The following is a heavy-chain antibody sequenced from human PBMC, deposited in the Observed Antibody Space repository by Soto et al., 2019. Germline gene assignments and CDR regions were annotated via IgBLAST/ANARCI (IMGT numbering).Heavy chain of an antibody. D-gene: IGHD3-22*01. J-gene: IGHJ4*02. CDR2: IIPIFGTA. V-gene: IGHV1-69*13. CDR1: GGTFSSYA. Sequence: AASVKVSCKASGGTFSSYAISWVRQAPGQGLEWMGGIIPIFGTANYAQKFQGRVTITADESTSTAYMELSSLRSEDTAVYYCARVEYYDSSGYYRYGRFDYWGQGTLVTVSS. CDR3: ARVEYYDSSGYYRYGRFDY.